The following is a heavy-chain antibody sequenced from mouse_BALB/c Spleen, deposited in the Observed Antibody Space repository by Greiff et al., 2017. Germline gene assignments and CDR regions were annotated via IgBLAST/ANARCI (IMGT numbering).Heavy chain of an antibody. CDR1: GYSITSDYA. CDR2: ISYSGST. Sequence: EVQLQESGPGLVKPSQSLSLTCTVTGYSITSDYAWNWIRQFPGNKLEWMGYISYSGSTSYNPSLKSRISITRDTSKNQFFLQLNSVTTEDTATYYCAREGYDGPFDYWGQGTTLTVSS. J-gene: IGHJ2*01. D-gene: IGHD2-14*01. CDR3: AREGYDGPFDY. V-gene: IGHV3-2*02.